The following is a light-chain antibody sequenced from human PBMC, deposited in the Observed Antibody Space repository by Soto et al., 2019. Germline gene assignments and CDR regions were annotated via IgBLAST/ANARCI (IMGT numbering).Light chain of an antibody. J-gene: IGKJ5*01. Sequence: ELVLTQSPGTLSLSPGERATLSCRVGHSVSTFLAWFQQKPGQPPRLLIYNASNRTTGIPARFSGSGSGTDFTLTIRSLEPEDFAVYYCQQRGDWPPITFGQGTRLEIK. CDR3: QQRGDWPPIT. V-gene: IGKV3-11*01. CDR2: NAS. CDR1: HSVSTF.